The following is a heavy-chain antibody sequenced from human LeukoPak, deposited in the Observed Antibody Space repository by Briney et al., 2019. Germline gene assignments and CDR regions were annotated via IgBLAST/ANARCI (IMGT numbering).Heavy chain of an antibody. Sequence: GGSLRLSCAASGFTFSSYWMSWVRQAPGKGLEWVANIKQDGSEKYYVDSVKGRFTISRDNAKNSLYLQMNSLRAEDTAVYYCARGPDGSGSGSYSDYYYYYMDVWGKGTTVTVSS. J-gene: IGHJ6*03. CDR1: GFTFSSYW. D-gene: IGHD3-10*01. V-gene: IGHV3-7*01. CDR2: IKQDGSEK. CDR3: ARGPDGSGSGSYSDYYYYYMDV.